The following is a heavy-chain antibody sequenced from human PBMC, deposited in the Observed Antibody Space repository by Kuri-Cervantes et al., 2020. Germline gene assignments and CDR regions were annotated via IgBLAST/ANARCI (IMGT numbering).Heavy chain of an antibody. CDR2: ISAYNGNT. CDR3: ARNGRFWSGYETTNNWFDP. V-gene: IGHV1-18*01. CDR1: GLTFTSSA. J-gene: IGHJ5*02. Sequence: ASVKVSCKASGLTFTSSAVQWVRQARGQRLEWIGWISAYNGNTNYAQKLQGRVTMTTDTSTSTAYMELRSLRSDDTAVYYCARNGRFWSGYETTNNWFDPWGQGTLVTVSS. D-gene: IGHD3-3*01.